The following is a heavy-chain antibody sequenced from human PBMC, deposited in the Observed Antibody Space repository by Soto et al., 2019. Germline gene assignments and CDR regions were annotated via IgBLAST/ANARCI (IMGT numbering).Heavy chain of an antibody. J-gene: IGHJ4*02. Sequence: QVPLVQSGAEVKKPGSSVKVSCKASGGSFSKYSISWIRQAPGQGLEWMGRIIPYLGVITYAQKFKGRVTISADRFTGTGHMELNSLGSEDTATYFCPSGSAPDVDYWGQGSLITVS. CDR3: PSGSAPDVDY. D-gene: IGHD3-10*01. CDR1: GGSFSKYS. V-gene: IGHV1-69*02. CDR2: IIPYLGVI.